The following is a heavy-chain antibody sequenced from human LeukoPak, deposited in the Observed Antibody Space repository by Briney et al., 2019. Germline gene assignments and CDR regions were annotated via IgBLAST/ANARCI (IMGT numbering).Heavy chain of an antibody. V-gene: IGHV4-59*01. CDR3: ARDPTRTLYFDF. Sequence: SETLSLTCTVSSGSISSYYWSWIRQPPGKGLEWIGYIYYSGSTNYNPSLKSRVTISVDTSKNHFSLKLSSVTAADTAVYYYARDPTRTLYFDFWGQGTLVTVSS. CDR1: SGSISSYY. D-gene: IGHD5-12*01. CDR2: IYYSGST. J-gene: IGHJ4*02.